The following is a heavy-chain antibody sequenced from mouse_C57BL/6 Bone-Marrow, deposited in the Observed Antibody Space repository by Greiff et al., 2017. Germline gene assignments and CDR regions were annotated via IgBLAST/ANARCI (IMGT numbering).Heavy chain of an antibody. J-gene: IGHJ2*01. CDR2: IYPGDGDT. D-gene: IGHD1-1*01. CDR3: ARDHYYGSSYDYVDY. V-gene: IGHV1-82*01. CDR1: GYAFSSSW. Sequence: QVQLQQSGPELVKPGASVKISCKASGYAFSSSWMNWVKQRPGKGLEWIGRIYPGDGDTNYNGKFKSKATLTADKSSSTAYMQLSSLTSEDSAVYYCARDHYYGSSYDYVDYWGQGTTLTVSS.